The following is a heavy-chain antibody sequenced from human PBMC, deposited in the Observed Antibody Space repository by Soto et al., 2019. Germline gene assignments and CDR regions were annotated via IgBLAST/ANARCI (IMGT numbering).Heavy chain of an antibody. CDR3: ARDPWYSSSSGVTFAP. CDR1: GYTFTSYA. V-gene: IGHV1-3*01. CDR2: INAGNGNT. J-gene: IGHJ5*02. D-gene: IGHD6-6*01. Sequence: AAVKVSCKASGYTFTSYAMHWVRQAPGQRLEWMGWINAGNGNTKYSQKFQGRVTITRDTSASTAYMELSSLRSEDTAVYYCARDPWYSSSSGVTFAPWGQGTLVTVSS.